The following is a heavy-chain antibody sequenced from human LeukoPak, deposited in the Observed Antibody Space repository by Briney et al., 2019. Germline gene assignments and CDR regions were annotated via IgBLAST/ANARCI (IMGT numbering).Heavy chain of an antibody. CDR2: IIPIFGTA. CDR1: GGTFSSYA. CDR3: ASTKRYSSSWYDTQYYFDY. D-gene: IGHD6-13*01. Sequence: ASVKVSCKASGGTFSSYAISWVRQAREQGLEWMGGIIPIFGTANDAQKFQGRVTITADESTSTAYMELSSLRSEDTAVYYCASTKRYSSSWYDTQYYFDYWGQGTLVTVSS. J-gene: IGHJ4*02. V-gene: IGHV1-69*13.